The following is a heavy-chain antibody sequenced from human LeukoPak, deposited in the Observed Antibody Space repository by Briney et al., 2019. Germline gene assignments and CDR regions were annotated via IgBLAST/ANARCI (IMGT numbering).Heavy chain of an antibody. Sequence: SETLSLICTVSGGSISSYYWSWIRQPAGKGLEWIGRIYTSGSTNYNPSLKSRVTMSVDTSKNQFSLKLSSVTAADTAVYYCARESDVYSNEGYSGYDYFPLDYWGQGTLVTVSS. CDR1: GGSISSYY. V-gene: IGHV4-4*07. CDR3: ARESDVYSNEGYSGYDYFPLDY. J-gene: IGHJ4*02. D-gene: IGHD5-12*01. CDR2: IYTSGST.